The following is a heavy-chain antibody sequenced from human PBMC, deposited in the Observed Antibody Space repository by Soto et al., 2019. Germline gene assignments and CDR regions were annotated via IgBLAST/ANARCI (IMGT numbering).Heavy chain of an antibody. D-gene: IGHD5-18*01. Sequence: GGSLRLSCAASGFTFSSYWMSWVRQAPGKGLEWVANIKQDGSEKYYVDSVKGRFTISRDSAKNSLYLQMNSLRAEDTAVYYCARDVLEEGYSYDHYYYYGMDVWGQGTTVTVSS. CDR1: GFTFSSYW. CDR3: ARDVLEEGYSYDHYYYYGMDV. V-gene: IGHV3-7*01. J-gene: IGHJ6*02. CDR2: IKQDGSEK.